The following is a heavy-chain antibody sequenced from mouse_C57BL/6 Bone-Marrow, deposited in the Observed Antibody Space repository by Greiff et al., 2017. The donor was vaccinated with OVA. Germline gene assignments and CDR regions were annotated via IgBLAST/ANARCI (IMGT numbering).Heavy chain of an antibody. D-gene: IGHD1-1*01. CDR2: IYPGSGST. CDR3: ARRYYGSSWYIAL. J-gene: IGHJ1*03. CDR1: GYTFTSYW. V-gene: IGHV1-55*01. Sequence: LVESGAELVKPGASVKMSCKASGYTFTSYWITWVKQRPGQGLEWIGDIYPGSGSTNYNEKFKSKATLTVDTSSSTAYLQLRRLTSEDSAVSSCARRYYGSSWYIALWGTGTTVTVSS.